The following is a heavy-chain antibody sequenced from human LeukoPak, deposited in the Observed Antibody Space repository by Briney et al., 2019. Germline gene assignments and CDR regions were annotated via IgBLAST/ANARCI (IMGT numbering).Heavy chain of an antibody. CDR3: ARDRVDYDSSGYWTNWFDP. V-gene: IGHV1-18*01. Sequence: ASVKVSCKASGYTFTSYGISWVRQAPGQGLEWMGWISAYNGNTNYAQKLQGRVIMTTDTSTSTAYMELRSLRSDDTAVYYCARDRVDYDSSGYWTNWFDPWGQGTLVTVSS. J-gene: IGHJ5*02. CDR2: ISAYNGNT. D-gene: IGHD3-22*01. CDR1: GYTFTSYG.